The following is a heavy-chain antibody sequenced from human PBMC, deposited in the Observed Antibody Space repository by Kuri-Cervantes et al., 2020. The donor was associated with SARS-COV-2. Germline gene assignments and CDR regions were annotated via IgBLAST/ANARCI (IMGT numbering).Heavy chain of an antibody. Sequence: SQTLSLTCAVYGGSFRGYYWSWIRQPPGKGLEWIGEINHSGSTNYNPSLKSRVTISVDTSKNQFSLKLSSVTAADTAVYYCARAAYCGGDCYYYFDYWGQGTLVTVSS. CDR3: ARAAYCGGDCYYYFDY. J-gene: IGHJ4*02. D-gene: IGHD2-21*01. CDR2: INHSGST. CDR1: GGSFRGYY. V-gene: IGHV4-34*01.